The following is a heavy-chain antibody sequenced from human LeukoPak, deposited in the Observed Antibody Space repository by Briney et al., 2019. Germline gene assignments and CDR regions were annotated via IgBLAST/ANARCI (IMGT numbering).Heavy chain of an antibody. J-gene: IGHJ4*02. D-gene: IGHD1-26*01. CDR2: FDPEDGAT. CDR1: GFTFSSYG. CDR3: ATALYSGRYYGGFDY. Sequence: PGGSLRLSCAASGFTFSSYGMHWVRQAPGKGLEWMGGFDPEDGATIHAQKLKGRVTMTEDTATDTAYMELRSLRSEDTALYYCATALYSGRYYGGFDYWGQGTLVTVSS. V-gene: IGHV1-24*01.